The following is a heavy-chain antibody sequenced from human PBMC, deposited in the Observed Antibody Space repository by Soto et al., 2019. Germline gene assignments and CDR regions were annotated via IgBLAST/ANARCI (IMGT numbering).Heavy chain of an antibody. CDR2: IIPLFGTT. CDR1: GGTFSSYG. J-gene: IGHJ5*02. CDR3: ARAHGSSWYNWFDP. D-gene: IGHD6-13*01. Sequence: QVLLVQSGAEVKKPGSSVKVSCKASGGTFSSYGISWVRQTPGRGLEWMGGIIPLFGTTNYAQKFRGRVMVTADESTSTVYMELISLSFEDTAVYYCARAHGSSWYNWFDPWGQGTLVTVSS. V-gene: IGHV1-69*01.